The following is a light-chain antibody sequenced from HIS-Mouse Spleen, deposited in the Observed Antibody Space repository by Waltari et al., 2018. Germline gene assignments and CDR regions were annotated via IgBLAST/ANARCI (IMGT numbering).Light chain of an antibody. Sequence: QSVLIQPPSASGTPGPRVTISCSGSSSNLGSTYVYWYQQLPGTAPKLLIYRNNQRLSGVPDRFSGSKSGTSASLAISGLRSEDEADYYCAAWDDSLSGWVFGGGTKLTVL. J-gene: IGLJ3*02. CDR2: RNN. CDR3: AAWDDSLSGWV. CDR1: SSNLGSTY. V-gene: IGLV1-47*01.